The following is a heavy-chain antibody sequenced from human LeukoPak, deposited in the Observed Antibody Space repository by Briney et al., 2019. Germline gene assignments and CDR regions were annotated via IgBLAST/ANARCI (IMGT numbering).Heavy chain of an antibody. CDR3: ARDKPRHVVVVAATSARYYGMDV. Sequence: GGSLRLSCAASGFTFSDYYMSWIRQAPGKGLEWVSYISSSSSYTNYADSVKGRFTISRDNAKNSLYLQMNSLRAEDTAVYYCARDKPRHVVVVAATSARYYGMDVWGQGTTVTVSS. CDR2: ISSSSSYT. D-gene: IGHD2-15*01. CDR1: GFTFSDYY. V-gene: IGHV3-11*05. J-gene: IGHJ6*02.